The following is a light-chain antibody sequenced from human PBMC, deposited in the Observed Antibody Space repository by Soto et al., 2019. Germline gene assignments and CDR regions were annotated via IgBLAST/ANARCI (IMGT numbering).Light chain of an antibody. V-gene: IGKV1-39*01. CDR3: QHSYSSPWT. J-gene: IGKJ1*01. CDR1: QSIGTY. CDR2: AAS. Sequence: DIQMTQSPSSLSASVGDRVTISCRASQSIGTYVSWYQQKPGRAPKLQIYAASNLQSGVPSRFSGSGSGTDFTLTIRSLQPEDFATYFCQHSYSSPWTFGQGTKVEIK.